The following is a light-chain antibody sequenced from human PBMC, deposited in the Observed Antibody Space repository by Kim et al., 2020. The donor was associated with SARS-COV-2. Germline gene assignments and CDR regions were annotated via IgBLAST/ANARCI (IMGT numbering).Light chain of an antibody. Sequence: PGKTARITCGRKNIGSKSVHWYQQKPGQAPVLVIYYDSDRPSGIPERFSGSNSGNTATLTISRVEAGDEADYYCQVWDSSSDHVVFGGGTQLTVL. CDR2: YDS. J-gene: IGLJ2*01. V-gene: IGLV3-21*04. CDR1: NIGSKS. CDR3: QVWDSSSDHVV.